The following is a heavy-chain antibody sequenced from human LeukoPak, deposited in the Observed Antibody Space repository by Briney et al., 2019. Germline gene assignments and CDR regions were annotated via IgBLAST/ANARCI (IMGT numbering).Heavy chain of an antibody. CDR2: ISYDGSNK. CDR1: GFTFSSYA. J-gene: IGHJ4*02. CDR3: AKVATNWGSSFHY. D-gene: IGHD7-27*01. Sequence: GGSLRLSCAASGFTFSSYAMHWVRQAPGKGLEWVAVISYDGSNKYYADSVKGRFTISRDNSKNTLSLQMNSLRAEDMALYYCAKVATNWGSSFHYWGQGTLVTVSS. V-gene: IGHV3-30-3*01.